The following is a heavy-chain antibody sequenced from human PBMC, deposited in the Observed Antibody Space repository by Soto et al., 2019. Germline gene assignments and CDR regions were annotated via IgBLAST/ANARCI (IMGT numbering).Heavy chain of an antibody. CDR1: GGSFSGYY. CDR3: ARGRDSSGYYWSRDY. V-gene: IGHV4-34*01. J-gene: IGHJ4*02. CDR2: INHSGST. Sequence: PSETLSLTCAVYGGSFSGYYWSWIRQPPGKGLEWIGEINHSGSTNYNPSLKSRVTISVDTSKNQFSLKLSSVTAADTAVYYCARGRDSSGYYWSRDYWGQGTLVTVSS. D-gene: IGHD3-22*01.